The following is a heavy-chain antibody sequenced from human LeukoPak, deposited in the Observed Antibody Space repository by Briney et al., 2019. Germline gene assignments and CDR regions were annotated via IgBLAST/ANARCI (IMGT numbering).Heavy chain of an antibody. V-gene: IGHV3-53*01. CDR1: GFTVSSNY. CDR2: IYSGGST. CDR3: AREGSTVAGIAMGYFDY. Sequence: GGSLRLSCAASGFTVSSNYMSWVRQAPGKGLEWVSVIYSGGSTYYADSVKGRFTISRDNAKNSLYLQMNSLRAEDTAVYYCAREGSTVAGIAMGYFDYWGQGTLVTVSS. J-gene: IGHJ4*02. D-gene: IGHD6-19*01.